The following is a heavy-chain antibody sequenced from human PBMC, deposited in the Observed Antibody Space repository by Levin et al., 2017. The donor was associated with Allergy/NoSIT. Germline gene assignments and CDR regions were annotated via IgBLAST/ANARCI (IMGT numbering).Heavy chain of an antibody. CDR3: ARGLAESSRYTHGY. CDR1: GGSISGYY. D-gene: IGHD3-16*02. J-gene: IGHJ4*02. V-gene: IGHV4-59*01. Sequence: SETLSLTCTVSGGSISGYYWTWIREPPGKGLEWIGHIHYTGVTNYNPSLKSRVAMSIDMSKNQFSLKLSSVTAADTAMYYCARGLAESSRYTHGYWGQGTLVTVSS. CDR2: IHYTGVT.